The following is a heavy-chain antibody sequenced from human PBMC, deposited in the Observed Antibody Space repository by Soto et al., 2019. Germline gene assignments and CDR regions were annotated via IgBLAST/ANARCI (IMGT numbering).Heavy chain of an antibody. Sequence: GASVKGSCKASGYTFSGYYMHWVRQAPGQGLEWMGWINPNSGGTNYAQKFQGRVTMTRDTSISTAYMELSRLRSDDTAVYYCASQPYDSSGYYWYYFDYWGQGTLVTSPQ. V-gene: IGHV1-2*02. CDR1: GYTFSGYY. CDR2: INPNSGGT. CDR3: ASQPYDSSGYYWYYFDY. D-gene: IGHD3-22*01. J-gene: IGHJ4*02.